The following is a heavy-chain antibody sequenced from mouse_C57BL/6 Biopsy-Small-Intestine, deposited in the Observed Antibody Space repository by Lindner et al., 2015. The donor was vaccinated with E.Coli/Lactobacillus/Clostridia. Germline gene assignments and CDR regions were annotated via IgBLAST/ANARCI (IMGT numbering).Heavy chain of an antibody. V-gene: IGHV1-54*01. CDR1: GNVFTNHL. D-gene: IGHD2-14*01. CDR3: ARGTRLDY. Sequence: VQLQESGGELVRPGTSVKVSCKASGNVFTNHLIEWVKQRPGQDLEWIGMINPGSGGTNYNEKFKGKATLTADESSSTAYMQLSSLTSEDSAVYFCARGTRLDYWGQGTTLTVSA. J-gene: IGHJ2*01. CDR2: INPGSGGT.